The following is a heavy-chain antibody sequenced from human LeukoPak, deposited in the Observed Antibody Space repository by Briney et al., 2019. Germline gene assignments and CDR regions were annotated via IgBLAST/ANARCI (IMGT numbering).Heavy chain of an antibody. CDR3: ARHFGSSWYPKLNWFDP. CDR1: GGSFRGYY. D-gene: IGHD6-13*01. Sequence: PSETLSLTCAVYGGSFRGYYWSWLRQPPGKGLEWIGEINHSGSTNYNPSLKSRVTISVDTSKNQFSLKLSSVTAADTAVYYCARHFGSSWYPKLNWFDPWGQGTLVTVSS. CDR2: INHSGST. V-gene: IGHV4-34*01. J-gene: IGHJ5*02.